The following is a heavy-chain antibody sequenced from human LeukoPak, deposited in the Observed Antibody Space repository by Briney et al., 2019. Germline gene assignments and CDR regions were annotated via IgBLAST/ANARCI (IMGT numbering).Heavy chain of an antibody. Sequence: QPGGSLRLSCADSGFTFSSYAMSWVRQAPGKGLEWVSLISTSGRTHYADSVQGRFTISRDNSKNTLSLHMNSLRAEDTAVYYCAKSLATGWYVNEYWGQGTLVTVSS. CDR1: GFTFSSYA. V-gene: IGHV3-23*01. J-gene: IGHJ4*02. CDR3: AKSLATGWYVNEY. CDR2: ISTSGRT. D-gene: IGHD6-19*01.